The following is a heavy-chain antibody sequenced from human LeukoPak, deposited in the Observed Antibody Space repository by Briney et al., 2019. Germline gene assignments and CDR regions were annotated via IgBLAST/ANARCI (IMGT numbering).Heavy chain of an antibody. CDR1: GYTFTGYY. CDR3: AASYDFWGGYLNHDY. D-gene: IGHD3-3*01. V-gene: IGHV1-2*02. Sequence: GASVKVSCKASGYTFTGYYMHWVREAPGQGREWMGWINPNSGDTNYAQKLQGRVTMTRDTSISTAYMELSRLKSDDTAVYYCAASYDFWGGYLNHDYWGQGTLVTVSS. J-gene: IGHJ4*02. CDR2: INPNSGDT.